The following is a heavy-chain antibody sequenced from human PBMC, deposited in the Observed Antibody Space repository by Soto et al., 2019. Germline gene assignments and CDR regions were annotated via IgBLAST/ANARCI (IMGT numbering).Heavy chain of an antibody. CDR1: GGSISSYY. CDR3: ARAAGGDFHRYYFDY. J-gene: IGHJ4*02. D-gene: IGHD2-21*02. Sequence: PSETLSLTCTVSGGSISSYYWSWIRQPPGKGLEWIGYIYYGGSTNYNPSLKSRVTISVDTSKNQFSLKLSSVTAADTAVYYCARAAGGDFHRYYFDYWGQGTLVTVSS. CDR2: IYYGGST. V-gene: IGHV4-59*01.